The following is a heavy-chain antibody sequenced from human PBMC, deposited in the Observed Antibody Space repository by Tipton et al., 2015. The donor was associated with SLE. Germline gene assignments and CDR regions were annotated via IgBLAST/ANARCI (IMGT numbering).Heavy chain of an antibody. CDR2: IYYSGST. D-gene: IGHD6-6*01. CDR3: ARGGSSSGYFQH. Sequence: TLSLTCTVSGGSISSSSYYWGWIRQPPGKGLEWIGSIYYSGSTYYNPSLKSRVTISVDTSKNQFSLKLSSVTAADTAVYYCARGGSSSGYFQHWGQGTLVTVSS. CDR1: GGSISSSSYY. J-gene: IGHJ1*01. V-gene: IGHV4-39*07.